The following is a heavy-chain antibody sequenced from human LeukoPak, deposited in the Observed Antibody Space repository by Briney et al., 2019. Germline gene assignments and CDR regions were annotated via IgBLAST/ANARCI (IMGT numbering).Heavy chain of an antibody. J-gene: IGHJ6*03. CDR3: ARQGYCSSTSCYRRPYYYYYMDV. CDR1: GGSISSYY. D-gene: IGHD2-2*01. V-gene: IGHV4-59*01. Sequence: SETLSLTCTVSGGSISSYYWSWIRRPPGKGLEWIGYIYYSGSTNYNPSLKSRVTISVDTSKNQFSLKLSSVTAADTAVYYCARQGYCSSTSCYRRPYYYYYMDVWGKGTTVTVSS. CDR2: IYYSGST.